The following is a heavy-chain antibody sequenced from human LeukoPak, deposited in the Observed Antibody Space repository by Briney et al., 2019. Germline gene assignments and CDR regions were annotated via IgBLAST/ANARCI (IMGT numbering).Heavy chain of an antibody. CDR2: IKQDGSEK. CDR3: ARDRDGGYDSLYYYSYMDV. Sequence: PGGSLRLSCAASGFTLSNYWMSWVRQAPGRGLEWVANIKQDGSEKNYVDSVKGRFTISRDNAESSLFLQMDGLTAEDTAVYYCARDRDGGYDSLYYYSYMDVWGKGTTVTVSS. D-gene: IGHD5-12*01. J-gene: IGHJ6*03. V-gene: IGHV3-7*01. CDR1: GFTLSNYW.